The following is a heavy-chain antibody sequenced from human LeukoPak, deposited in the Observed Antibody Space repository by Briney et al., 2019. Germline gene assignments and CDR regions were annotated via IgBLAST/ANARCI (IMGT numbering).Heavy chain of an antibody. V-gene: IGHV4-4*02. CDR2: INHSGST. J-gene: IGHJ4*02. D-gene: IGHD3-10*01. CDR3: ARRRGYGSGSYYNVVRYAGSFDY. CDR1: GGSISSSNW. Sequence: SETLSLTCAVSGGSISSSNWWSWVRQPPGKVLEWIGEINHSGSTNYNPSLKSRVTISVDTSKNQFSLKLSSVTAADTAVYYCARRRGYGSGSYYNVVRYAGSFDYWGQGTLVTVSS.